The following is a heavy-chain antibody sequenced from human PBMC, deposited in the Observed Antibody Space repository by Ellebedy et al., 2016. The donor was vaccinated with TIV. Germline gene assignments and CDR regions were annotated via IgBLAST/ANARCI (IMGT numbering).Heavy chain of an antibody. CDR1: GFTFSSYG. J-gene: IGHJ4*02. CDR2: ISSGAGTTK. D-gene: IGHD2-2*01. CDR3: ARDQWEAGYCSSMICSTLDL. V-gene: IGHV3-33*01. Sequence: PGGSLRLSCAASGFTFSSYGIHWVRQAPGKGLEWVALISSGAGTTKYYAYSVKGRFTISRDNSKNSMYLEINSRRVEDTAMYYCARDQWEAGYCSSMICSTLDLWGQGTLVTVSS.